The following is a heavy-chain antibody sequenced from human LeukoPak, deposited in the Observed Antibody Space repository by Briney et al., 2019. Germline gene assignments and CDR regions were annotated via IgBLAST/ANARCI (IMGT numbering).Heavy chain of an antibody. V-gene: IGHV3-49*04. CDR3: TRGLEGFTAYDDY. Sequence: GGSLRLSWSPSGLSVGVYAMSWVRQAPGKGLEWVGFIRSKRYGGTADYAASVEGRFTISRDDSKNIAYLQMNSLKSEDTAVYYCTRGLEGFTAYDDYWGQGTLVTVSS. CDR1: GLSVGVYA. J-gene: IGHJ4*02. CDR2: IRSKRYGGTA. D-gene: IGHD5-12*01.